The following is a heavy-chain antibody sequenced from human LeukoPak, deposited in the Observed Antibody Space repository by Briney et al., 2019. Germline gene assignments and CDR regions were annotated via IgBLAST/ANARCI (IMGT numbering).Heavy chain of an antibody. D-gene: IGHD3-3*01. Sequence: GGSLRLSCAASGFTFNSYGMHWVRQAPGKGLEWVAFISYDGSNKYYVDSVKGRFTISRDNSKNTLYLQMNSLRAEDTAVYYCAKDFPSIYDFWSGSARRGAFDIWGQGTMVTVSS. CDR3: AKDFPSIYDFWSGSARRGAFDI. J-gene: IGHJ3*02. CDR2: ISYDGSNK. V-gene: IGHV3-30*18. CDR1: GFTFNSYG.